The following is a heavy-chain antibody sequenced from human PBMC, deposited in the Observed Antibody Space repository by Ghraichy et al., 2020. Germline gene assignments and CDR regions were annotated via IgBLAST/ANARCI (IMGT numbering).Heavy chain of an antibody. J-gene: IGHJ5*02. V-gene: IGHV3-48*02. D-gene: IGHD2-15*01. CDR3: ARDQGYCSGGSCYENWFDP. CDR2: ISSSSSTI. CDR1: GFTFSSYS. Sequence: GGSLRLSCAASGFTFSSYSMNWVRQAPGKGLEWVSYISSSSSTIYYADSVKGRFTISRDNAKNSLYLQMNSLRDEDTAVYYCARDQGYCSGGSCYENWFDPWGQGTLVTVSS.